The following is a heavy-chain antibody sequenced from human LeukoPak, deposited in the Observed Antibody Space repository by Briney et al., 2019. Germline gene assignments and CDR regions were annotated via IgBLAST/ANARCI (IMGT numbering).Heavy chain of an antibody. D-gene: IGHD3-22*01. CDR3: ARDSQLYYYDSSGYSYYFDY. CDR2: IIPIFGTA. CDR1: GYTFTSYG. J-gene: IGHJ4*02. V-gene: IGHV1-69*05. Sequence: SVKVSCKASGYTFTSYGISWVRQAPGQGLEWMGRIIPIFGTANYAQKFQGRVTITTDESTSTAYMELSSLRSEDTAVYYCARDSQLYYYDSSGYSYYFDYWGQGTLVTVSS.